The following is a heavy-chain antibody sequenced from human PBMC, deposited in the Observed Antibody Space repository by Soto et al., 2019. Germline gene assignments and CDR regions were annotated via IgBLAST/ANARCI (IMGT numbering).Heavy chain of an antibody. D-gene: IGHD5-12*01. CDR1: CGSINTFY. J-gene: IGHJ4*02. V-gene: IGHV4-4*07. CDR3: AREGSYSAYNFAHGIQLWSFDF. Sequence: SETLSLTCTVSCGSINTFYWSWVWQPAGKGLEWIGRIFSSGSTSFNPSLESRVAMSVDTSKNHFSLNLSSVTAADMAVYYCAREGSYSAYNFAHGIQLWSFDFWGQGALVTVSS. CDR2: IFSSGST.